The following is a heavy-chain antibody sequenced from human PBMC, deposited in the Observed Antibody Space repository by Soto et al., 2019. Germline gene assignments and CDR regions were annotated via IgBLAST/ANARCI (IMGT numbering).Heavy chain of an antibody. CDR1: GFTFSNAW. CDR2: IKSKTDGGTT. J-gene: IGHJ6*02. Sequence: PGGSLRLSCAASGFTFSNAWMSWVRQAPGEGLEWVGRIKSKTDGGTTDYAAPVKGRFTISRDDSKNTLYLQMNSLKTEETAVYYCTTGKILWFPTPMDVWGQGTTVTVSS. V-gene: IGHV3-15*01. CDR3: TTGKILWFPTPMDV. D-gene: IGHD3-10*01.